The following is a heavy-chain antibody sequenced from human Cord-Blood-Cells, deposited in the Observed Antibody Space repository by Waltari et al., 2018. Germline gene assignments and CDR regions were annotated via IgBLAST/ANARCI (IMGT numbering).Heavy chain of an antibody. CDR1: GGSISSSSYY. Sequence: QLQLQESGPGLVKPSETLSLTCTVSGGSISSSSYYWGWIRQPPGKGQEWIGSIYYSGSTYYNPALKSRVTISVDTSKNQFALKLSSVTAADTAVYYCARRAPQLGIDYWGQGTLVTVSS. V-gene: IGHV4-39*01. J-gene: IGHJ4*02. CDR2: IYYSGST. CDR3: ARRAPQLGIDY. D-gene: IGHD7-27*01.